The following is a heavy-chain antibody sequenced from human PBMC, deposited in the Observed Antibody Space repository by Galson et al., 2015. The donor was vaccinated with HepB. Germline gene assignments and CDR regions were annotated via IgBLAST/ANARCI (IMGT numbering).Heavy chain of an antibody. CDR3: ARGALVVVVGATQNNWFGP. V-gene: IGHV1-18*01. CDR2: ISPYDRHT. CDR1: GYTFSTYS. J-gene: IGHJ5*02. D-gene: IGHD2-15*01. Sequence: SVKVSCKASGYTFSTYSITWVRQAPGQGLEWMGWISPYDRHTNYAQRLQGRVTMTTDTSTSTAFMELRSLRSDDTAVYYCARGALVVVVGATQNNWFGPWGQGTLVTVSS.